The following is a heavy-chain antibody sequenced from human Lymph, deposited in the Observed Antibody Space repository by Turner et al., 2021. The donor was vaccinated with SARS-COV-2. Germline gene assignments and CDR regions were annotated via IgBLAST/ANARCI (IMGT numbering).Heavy chain of an antibody. V-gene: IGHV3-30*04. CDR2: ISYDGSNK. D-gene: IGHD3-10*01. J-gene: IGHJ6*02. CDR1: GFTFSTYA. CDR3: ARYASGGYFYYGMDV. Sequence: QVQLVESGGGAVQPGRSLRLSCAASGFTFSTYAIYWVRQAPGKRLEWVAVISYDGSNKYYADSVKGRFTISRDNSKNTLYLQMNSLRAEDTAVYYCARYASGGYFYYGMDVWGQGTTVTVSS.